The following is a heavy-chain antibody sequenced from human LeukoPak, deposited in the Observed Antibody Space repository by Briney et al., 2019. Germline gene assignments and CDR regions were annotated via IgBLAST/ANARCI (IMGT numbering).Heavy chain of an antibody. CDR1: GYTFTGYY. V-gene: IGHV7-4-1*02. CDR3: ARAVDSAVGTWRNFHH. CDR2: INTNTGNP. J-gene: IGHJ1*01. D-gene: IGHD5-18*01. Sequence: ASVKVSCKASGYTFTGYYMHWVRQAPGQGLEWMGWINTNTGNPTYAQGFTGRFVFSLDASVSTAYLQISSLKAEDTAVYYCARAVDSAVGTWRNFHHWGQGTLVTVSS.